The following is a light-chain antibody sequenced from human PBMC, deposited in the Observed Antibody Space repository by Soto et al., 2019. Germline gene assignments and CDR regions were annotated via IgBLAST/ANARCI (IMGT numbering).Light chain of an antibody. V-gene: IGKV3-11*01. CDR2: DAY. CDR3: QQRHLWPLT. J-gene: IGKJ5*01. Sequence: EVVLTQSPVTLSLSPGERATLSCRASQSFRGLLAWYQQKPGQAPRLLSYDAYNRATGIPPRFSGSGSGTDFTLTISSLEPEDSAVYYCQQRHLWPLTFGQGTRLEIK. CDR1: QSFRGL.